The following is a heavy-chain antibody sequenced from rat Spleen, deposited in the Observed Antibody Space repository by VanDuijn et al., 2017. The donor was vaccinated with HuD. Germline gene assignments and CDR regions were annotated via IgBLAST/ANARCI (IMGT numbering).Heavy chain of an antibody. J-gene: IGHJ2*01. CDR1: GFTFSHYG. D-gene: IGHD1-9*01. CDR3: ARRHYGYTDYFDY. CDR2: ISTGGGNT. V-gene: IGHV5S13*01. Sequence: EVQLVESGGGLVQSGRSLKLSCAASGFTFSHYGMAWVRQTPTRGLEWVASISTGGGNTYYRDSVKGRFTISRANAKSTLNLQMDSLRSEDTATYYCARRHYGYTDYFDYWGQGVMVTVSS.